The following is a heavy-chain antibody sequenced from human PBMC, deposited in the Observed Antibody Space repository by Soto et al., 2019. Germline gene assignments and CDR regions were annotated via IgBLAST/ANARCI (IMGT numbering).Heavy chain of an antibody. CDR1: GYSFSSFA. J-gene: IGHJ4*02. CDR2: ISNDGYTR. Sequence: QVHLVESGGGVVQSGRSLRLACTASGYSFSSFAIHWVRQAPGKGLEWVSLISNDGYTRHYADSVKGRFAISRDESKNTVYLQMSSLRPGDAGLYYCARESDYGDYVDHLDYWGQGTPV. V-gene: IGHV3-33*01. D-gene: IGHD4-17*01. CDR3: ARESDYGDYVDHLDY.